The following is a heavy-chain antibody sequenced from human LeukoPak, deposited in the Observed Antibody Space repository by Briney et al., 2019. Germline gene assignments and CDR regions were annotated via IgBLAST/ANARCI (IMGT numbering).Heavy chain of an antibody. CDR2: ISFDGINT. J-gene: IGHJ4*02. CDR3: AKVMAERRALTPYFDS. D-gene: IGHD1-1*01. V-gene: IGHV3-30*18. CDR1: GSAFSNYA. Sequence: PGGSLRLSCVASGSAFSNYAIHWVRQAPGKGLEWVAAISFDGINTHYPDSVKGRFFISRDTPMKTVYLQLNDLRPEDTAVYSCAKVMAERRALTPYFDSWGQGALVTVSS.